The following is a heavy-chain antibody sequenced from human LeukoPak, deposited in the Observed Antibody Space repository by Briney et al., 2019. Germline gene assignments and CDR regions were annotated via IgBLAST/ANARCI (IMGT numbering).Heavy chain of an antibody. CDR2: ISAYNGNT. V-gene: IGHV1-18*01. CDR1: RYTFTTFG. Sequence: ASVKDSFMPARYTFTTFGSSGVRPAPGQGLEWMGWISAYNGNTNYAQKLQGRVTMTTDTSTSTAYMELRSLRSEDTAVYGCGREAAQDWGQGTLVTVSS. CDR3: GREAAQD. D-gene: IGHD6-6*01. J-gene: IGHJ4*02.